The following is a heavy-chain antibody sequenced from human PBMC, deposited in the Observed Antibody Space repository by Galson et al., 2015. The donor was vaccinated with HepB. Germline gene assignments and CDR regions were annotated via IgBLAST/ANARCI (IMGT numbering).Heavy chain of an antibody. CDR1: GFTFSSYA. CDR2: ISYDGSNK. Sequence: SLRLSCAASGFTFSSYAMHWVRQAPGKGLEWVAVISYDGSNKYYADSVKGRFTISRDNSKNTLYLQMNGLRAEDTAVYYCARDGVPGGFDYWGRGTLVTVSS. D-gene: IGHD3-10*01. V-gene: IGHV3-30-3*01. CDR3: ARDGVPGGFDY. J-gene: IGHJ4*02.